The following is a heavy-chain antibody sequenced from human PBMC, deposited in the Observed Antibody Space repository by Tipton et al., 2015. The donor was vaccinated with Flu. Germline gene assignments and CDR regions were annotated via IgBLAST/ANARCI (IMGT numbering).Heavy chain of an antibody. D-gene: IGHD2/OR15-2a*01. J-gene: IGHJ3*02. Sequence: TLSLTCAVYGGSFSGYYWSWIRQSPGKGLEWIGEINQSGRPNYNPSLKNRVTISVDTSKNQFSLSLTSVTAADTAVYYCARLSLSFNAFDIWDQGTTVIVSS. V-gene: IGHV4-34*01. CDR3: ARLSLSFNAFDI. CDR2: INQSGRP. CDR1: GGSFSGYY.